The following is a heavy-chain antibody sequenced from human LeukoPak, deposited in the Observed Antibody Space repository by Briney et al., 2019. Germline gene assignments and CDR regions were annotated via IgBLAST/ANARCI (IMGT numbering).Heavy chain of an antibody. CDR3: ARQGTTDTAMVTVFDY. D-gene: IGHD5-18*01. V-gene: IGHV4-39*01. Sequence: SETLSLTCTVSGGSISSRSYYWGWIRQPPGKGLEWIGSIYYSGSTYYNPSLKSRVSISVDTSKNQFSLKLSSVTAADTAVYYCARQGTTDTAMVTVFDYWGQGTLVTVSS. CDR2: IYYSGST. CDR1: GGSISSRSYY. J-gene: IGHJ4*02.